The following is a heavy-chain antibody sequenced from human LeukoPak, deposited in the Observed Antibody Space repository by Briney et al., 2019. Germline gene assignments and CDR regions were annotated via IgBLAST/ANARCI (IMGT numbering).Heavy chain of an antibody. J-gene: IGHJ3*02. V-gene: IGHV3-30*18. CDR3: AKSYNWNDVGAFDI. Sequence: GGSLRLSCAASGYTFSSYGMHWVRQAPGKGLEWVAVISYDGSNKYYADSVKGRFTISRDNSKNTLYLQMNSLRTEDTAVYYCAKSYNWNDVGAFDIWGQGTMVTVSS. CDR2: ISYDGSNK. CDR1: GYTFSSYG. D-gene: IGHD1-20*01.